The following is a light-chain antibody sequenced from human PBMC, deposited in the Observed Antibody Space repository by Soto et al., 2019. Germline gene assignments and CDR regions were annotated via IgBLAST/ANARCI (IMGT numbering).Light chain of an antibody. CDR2: DAS. CDR1: QTISSW. CDR3: QQYSTYPKT. J-gene: IGKJ1*01. V-gene: IGKV1-5*01. Sequence: DIQMTQSPSTLSGSVGDRVTITCRASQTISSWLAWYQQKPGKAPNLLIYDASSLESGVPSRFSGSGSGTKFTLPLSSLQPDVFATYYCQQYSTYPKTFGQGTKV.